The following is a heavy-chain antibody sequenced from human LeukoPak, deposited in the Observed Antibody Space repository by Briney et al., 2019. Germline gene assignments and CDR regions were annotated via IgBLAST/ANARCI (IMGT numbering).Heavy chain of an antibody. V-gene: IGHV4-4*02. CDR2: IYHSGST. J-gene: IGHJ6*02. Sequence: SGTLSLTCAVSGGSISSSNWWSWVRQPPGKGLEWIGEIYHSGSTNYNPSLKSRVTISVDTSKNQFSLKLTSVTAADTAVYYCARVIGYCSSTSCYRVYYGMDVWGQGTTVTVSS. CDR1: GGSISSSNW. CDR3: ARVIGYCSSTSCYRVYYGMDV. D-gene: IGHD2-2*02.